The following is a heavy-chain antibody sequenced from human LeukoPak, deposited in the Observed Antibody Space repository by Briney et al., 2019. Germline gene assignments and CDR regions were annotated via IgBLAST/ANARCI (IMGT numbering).Heavy chain of an antibody. Sequence: GGSLRLSCVVSGFTFSSYAMSWVRQAPGKGLEWVSGISGSGDNTYYADSVKGRFTISRDNSKNTLYLQMDSLRGEDTAVYYCAKDFRIGYSAHFDYWGQGALVTVSS. CDR1: GFTFSSYA. J-gene: IGHJ4*02. CDR2: ISGSGDNT. V-gene: IGHV3-23*01. CDR3: AKDFRIGYSAHFDY. D-gene: IGHD2-21*01.